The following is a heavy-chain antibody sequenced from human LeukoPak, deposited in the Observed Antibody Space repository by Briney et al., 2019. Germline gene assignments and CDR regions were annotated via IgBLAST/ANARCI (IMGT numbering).Heavy chain of an antibody. D-gene: IGHD5-18*01. Sequence: SETLSLTCSVSGGSISNSDYSWGWIRQPPGKGLECIGTIYYSGSTYYKSSLKSRVTISVDTSKNQFSLKLSSVTAADTAVYYCARVADGKGYPFDYWGQGTLVTVSS. J-gene: IGHJ4*02. CDR2: IYYSGST. V-gene: IGHV4-39*07. CDR3: ARVADGKGYPFDY. CDR1: GGSISNSDYS.